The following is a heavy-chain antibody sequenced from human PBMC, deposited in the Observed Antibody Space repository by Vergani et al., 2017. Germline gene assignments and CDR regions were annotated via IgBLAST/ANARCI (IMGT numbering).Heavy chain of an antibody. Sequence: EVQLLESGGGLVQPGGSLRLSCAASGFTFSSYAMSWVRQAPGKGLEWVSDISGSVDSTYYADSVKGRFTISRDNSKNTLYLQMNSLRAEDTAVYYVAKRAIRPGYSSSWDLDYWGQGTLVTVSS. CDR2: ISGSVDST. J-gene: IGHJ4*02. CDR3: AKRAIRPGYSSSWDLDY. V-gene: IGHV3-23*01. D-gene: IGHD6-13*01. CDR1: GFTFSSYA.